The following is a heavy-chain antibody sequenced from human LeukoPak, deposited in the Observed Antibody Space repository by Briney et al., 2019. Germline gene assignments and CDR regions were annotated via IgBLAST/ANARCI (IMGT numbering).Heavy chain of an antibody. D-gene: IGHD3-22*01. CDR1: GGSFSGYY. CDR3: AGGKYHSSGYLYFDY. CDR2: INHSGST. J-gene: IGHJ4*02. V-gene: IGHV4-34*01. Sequence: SETLSLTCAVYGGSFSGYYWSWIRQPPGKGLEWIGEINHSGSTNYNPSLKSRVTISVDTSKNQFSLKLSSVTAADTAVYYCAGGKYHSSGYLYFDYWGQGTLVTVSS.